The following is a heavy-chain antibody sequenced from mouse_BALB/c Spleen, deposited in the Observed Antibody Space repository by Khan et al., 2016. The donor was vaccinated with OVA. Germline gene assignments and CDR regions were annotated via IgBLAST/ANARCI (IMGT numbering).Heavy chain of an antibody. V-gene: IGHV3-2*02. Sequence: EVQLQESGPGLVKPSQSLSLTCTVTGYSITSDYAWNWIRQFPGNKLEWMVFISYSGNTKYNPSLKSRFSITRNTSKNQFFLQLNSVPTEDTATDYCGRVCGGDFDYWGQGTSLTVSS. CDR1: GYSITSDYA. CDR3: GRVCGGDFDY. J-gene: IGHJ2*02. CDR2: ISYSGNT.